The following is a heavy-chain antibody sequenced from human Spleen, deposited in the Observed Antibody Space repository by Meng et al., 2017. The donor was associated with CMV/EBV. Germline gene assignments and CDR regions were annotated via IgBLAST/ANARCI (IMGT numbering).Heavy chain of an antibody. J-gene: IGHJ4*02. CDR3: TTAATDYFDTTAGGGDYFDY. CDR2: IKTETEGGTT. V-gene: IGHV3-15*01. D-gene: IGHD2/OR15-2a*01. CDR1: GFTFNNAW. Sequence: GGSLRLSCAVSGFTFNNAWMTWVRQAPGKGLEWVGRIKTETEGGTTDYAAPVKGRFTISRDDSKNMLYLQMISLKAEDTAVYYCTTAATDYFDTTAGGGDYFDYWGQGTLVTVSS.